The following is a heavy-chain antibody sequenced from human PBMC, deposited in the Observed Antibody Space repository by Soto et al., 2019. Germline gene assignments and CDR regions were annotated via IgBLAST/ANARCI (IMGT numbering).Heavy chain of an antibody. Sequence: ASLKVSCKASGYTFTSYYMHWVRQAPGQGLEWMGIINPSGGSTSYAQKFQGRVTMTRDTSTSTVYMELSSLRSEDTAAYYCAREHYYDSSGYIHGAFDIWGQGTMVTVSS. V-gene: IGHV1-46*01. CDR1: GYTFTSYY. D-gene: IGHD3-22*01. J-gene: IGHJ3*02. CDR3: AREHYYDSSGYIHGAFDI. CDR2: INPSGGST.